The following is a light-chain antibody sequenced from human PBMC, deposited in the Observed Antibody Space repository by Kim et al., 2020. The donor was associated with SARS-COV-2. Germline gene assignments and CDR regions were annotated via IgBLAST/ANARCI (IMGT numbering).Light chain of an antibody. V-gene: IGLV3-21*04. CDR3: QVWDSSSDHWV. Sequence: SYELTQPPSVSVAPGQTARITCGGNNIGSKSVHWYQQKPGQAPVLVIYYDSDRPSGIPERFSGSNSGNTATLTISRGEAGDEADYYCQVWDSSSDHWVFGGGTQLTVL. CDR2: YDS. CDR1: NIGSKS. J-gene: IGLJ3*02.